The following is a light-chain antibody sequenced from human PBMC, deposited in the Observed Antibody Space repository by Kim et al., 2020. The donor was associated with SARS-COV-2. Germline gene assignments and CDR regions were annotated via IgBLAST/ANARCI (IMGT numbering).Light chain of an antibody. CDR1: SSDVGGHNY. CDR3: SSYAGSNIVV. Sequence: QSVLTQPPSASGSHGQSVTISCTGTSSDVGGHNYVSWYQQHPGKAPKLLIYEVSERPSGVPDRFSGSKSGNTASLTVSRLQSEDEADYYCSSYAGSNIVVFGGGTQLTVL. J-gene: IGLJ2*01. V-gene: IGLV2-8*01. CDR2: EVS.